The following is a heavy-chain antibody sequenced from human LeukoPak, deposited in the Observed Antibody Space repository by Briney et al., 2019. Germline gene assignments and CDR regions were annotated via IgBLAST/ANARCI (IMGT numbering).Heavy chain of an antibody. D-gene: IGHD3-10*01. CDR1: GFTFNTYS. CDR2: ISSSSGII. Sequence: GGSLRLSCVASGFTFNTYSMNWVRQAPGKGLEWLSYISSSSGIIYDADSVKGRFTISRDNVKNSLYLQMNTLRDEDTAVYFCARDRYGSGTSPDSFDIWGQGTMVTVSS. V-gene: IGHV3-48*02. CDR3: ARDRYGSGTSPDSFDI. J-gene: IGHJ3*02.